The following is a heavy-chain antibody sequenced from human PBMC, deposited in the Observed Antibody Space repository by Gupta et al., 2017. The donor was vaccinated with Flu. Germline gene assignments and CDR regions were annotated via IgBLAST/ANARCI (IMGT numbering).Heavy chain of an antibody. J-gene: IGHJ4*02. Sequence: QLQLVQSGAVVKNPGYSVKVSCKASGGAFNSNAISWVRQAPGQGLEWMGGIMPIVGATNYPQKFQGRVTITVDESTSTAYMELSSLRSEDTAVYYCARRGGRYCSGGSCYWGFDYWGQGTLVTVSS. CDR2: IMPIVGAT. V-gene: IGHV1-69*01. D-gene: IGHD2-15*01. CDR1: GGAFNSNA. CDR3: ARRGGRYCSGGSCYWGFDY.